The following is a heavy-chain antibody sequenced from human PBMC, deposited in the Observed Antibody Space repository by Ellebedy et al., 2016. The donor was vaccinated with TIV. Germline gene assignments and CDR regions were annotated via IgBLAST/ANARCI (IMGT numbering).Heavy chain of an antibody. Sequence: GESLKISCAASGFNINDYWLSWVRQAPGKGLEWVATTNEDGSDKTYVGSVEGRFTISKDTAKNSLYLQMNSLRAEDTAVYYCARRGYMDVWGNGATVTVSS. V-gene: IGHV3-7*01. J-gene: IGHJ6*04. CDR2: TNEDGSDK. CDR1: GFNINDYW. CDR3: ARRGYMDV. D-gene: IGHD3-10*01.